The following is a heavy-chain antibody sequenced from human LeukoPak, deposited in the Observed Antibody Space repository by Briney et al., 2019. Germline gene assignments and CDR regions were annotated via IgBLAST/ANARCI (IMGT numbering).Heavy chain of an antibody. Sequence: GGSLRLSCAASGFTFSSYGMHWVRQAPGKGLEWVAVISYDGSNKYYADSVKGRFTISRDNSKNTLYLQMNSLRAEDTAVYYWAKGDSSWGVDYWGQGTLVTVSS. CDR1: GFTFSSYG. J-gene: IGHJ4*02. CDR2: ISYDGSNK. D-gene: IGHD6-13*01. CDR3: AKGDSSWGVDY. V-gene: IGHV3-30*18.